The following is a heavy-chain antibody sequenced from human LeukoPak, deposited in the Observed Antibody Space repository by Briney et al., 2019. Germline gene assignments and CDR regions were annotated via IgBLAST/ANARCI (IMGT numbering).Heavy chain of an antibody. D-gene: IGHD3-10*01. Sequence: SEALSLTCTVSGGAFSSTSYYWGWIRQPPAKGLEWIGSIYYTGSTYYNPSLKSRVTMSVDTSSNQFSLNLSSVTAADTAVYYCARQLVYVSGSYRFDYWGQGTLVTVS. CDR1: GGAFSSTSYY. J-gene: IGHJ4*02. CDR3: ARQLVYVSGSYRFDY. CDR2: IYYTGST. V-gene: IGHV4-39*01.